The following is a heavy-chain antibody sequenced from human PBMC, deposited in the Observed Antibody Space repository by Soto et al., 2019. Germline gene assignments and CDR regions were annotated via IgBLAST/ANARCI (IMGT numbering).Heavy chain of an antibody. CDR1: GFAFSPYA. D-gene: IGHD2-21*02. CDR3: ARGRGFCGDDCYKGGLDY. J-gene: IGHJ4*02. CDR2: ISYDGNDK. V-gene: IGHV3-30-3*01. Sequence: QVHLVESGGGVVQPGRSLRLSCAASGFAFSPYAMHWVRQAPGKGLEWVAVISYDGNDKFYADSVKGRFNISRDNSKNTLYLQMNSLRPEDTALYYCARGRGFCGDDCYKGGLDYWGQGNLVTVSS.